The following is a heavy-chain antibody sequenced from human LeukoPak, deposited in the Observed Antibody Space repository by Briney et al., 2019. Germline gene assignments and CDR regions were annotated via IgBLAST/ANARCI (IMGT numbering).Heavy chain of an antibody. V-gene: IGHV4-59*12. D-gene: IGHD3-10*01. CDR3: ARLVRGTYYMDV. J-gene: IGHJ6*03. CDR2: IYYSGST. Sequence: SETLSLTCTVSGGSISSYYWSWIRQPPGKGLEWIGYIYYSGSTNYNPSLKSRVTMSVDTSKNQFSLKLSSVTAADTAVYYCARLVRGTYYMDVWGKGTTVTVSS. CDR1: GGSISSYY.